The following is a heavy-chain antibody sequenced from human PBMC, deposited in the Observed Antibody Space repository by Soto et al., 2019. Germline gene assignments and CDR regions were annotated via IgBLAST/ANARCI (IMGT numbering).Heavy chain of an antibody. Sequence: EVQLVESGGGLVKPGGSLRLSCAASGFTFSNAWMNWVRQAPGKGLEWVGRIKSKTDGGTTDYAAPVKGRFTISRDDSKNTLYLQMNSLKTEDTAVYYCTTAVGATGPIWFDPWGQGTLVTVSS. V-gene: IGHV3-15*07. CDR3: TTAVGATGPIWFDP. CDR2: IKSKTDGGTT. J-gene: IGHJ5*02. D-gene: IGHD1-26*01. CDR1: GFTFSNAW.